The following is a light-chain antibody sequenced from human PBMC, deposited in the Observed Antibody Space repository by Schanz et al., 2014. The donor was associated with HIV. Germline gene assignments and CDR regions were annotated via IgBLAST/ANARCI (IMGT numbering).Light chain of an antibody. J-gene: IGLJ3*02. CDR2: EVT. CDR1: SSDVGGHNL. Sequence: QSALTQPASVSGSPGQSITISCTGTSSDVGGHNLVSWYQQHPGKVPQLLIFEVTKRPSGVSYRFSGSMSGNTASLTISGLQAEDEADYYCSSYTNINSWVFGGGTKLTVL. V-gene: IGLV2-14*02. CDR3: SSYTNINSWV.